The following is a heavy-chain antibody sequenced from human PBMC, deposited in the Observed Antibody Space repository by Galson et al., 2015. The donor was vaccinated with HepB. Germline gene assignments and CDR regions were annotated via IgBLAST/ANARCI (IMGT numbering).Heavy chain of an antibody. Sequence: SETLSLTCTVSGGSISSSSYYWGWIRQPPGKGLEWIGSIYYSGSTYYNPSLKSRVTISVDTSKDQFSLKLSSVTAADTAVYYCARHARIGPDRMFYFDYWGQGTLVTVSS. CDR2: IYYSGST. J-gene: IGHJ4*02. D-gene: IGHD2/OR15-2a*01. CDR1: GGSISSSSYY. CDR3: ARHARIGPDRMFYFDY. V-gene: IGHV4-39*01.